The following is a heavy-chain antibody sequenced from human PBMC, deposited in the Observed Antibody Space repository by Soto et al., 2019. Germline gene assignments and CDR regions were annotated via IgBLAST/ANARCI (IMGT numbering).Heavy chain of an antibody. CDR2: IVVGSGNT. CDR3: AAVNSGSQGGGFAFDI. CDR1: GFTFTSSA. Sequence: SVKVSCKASGFTFTSSAVQWVRQARGQRLEWIGWIVVGSGNTNYAQKFQERVTTTRDMSTSTAYMELSSLRSEDTAVYYCAAVNSGSQGGGFAFDIWGQGTMVTVSS. J-gene: IGHJ3*02. D-gene: IGHD1-26*01. V-gene: IGHV1-58*01.